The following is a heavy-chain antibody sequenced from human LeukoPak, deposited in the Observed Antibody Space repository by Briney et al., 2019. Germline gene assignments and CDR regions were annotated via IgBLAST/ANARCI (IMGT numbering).Heavy chain of an antibody. CDR3: ARKVHYDILTGYLDYFDY. J-gene: IGHJ4*02. D-gene: IGHD3-9*01. CDR2: INPNSGGT. Sequence: HRASVKVSCKASGYSFTGYYLYWVRQAPGQGLEWMGWINPNSGGTKYAQKSQGRVTMTRDTSISTGYMELSRLRSDDTAVYYCARKVHYDILTGYLDYFDYWGQGSLVTVSS. V-gene: IGHV1-2*02. CDR1: GYSFTGYY.